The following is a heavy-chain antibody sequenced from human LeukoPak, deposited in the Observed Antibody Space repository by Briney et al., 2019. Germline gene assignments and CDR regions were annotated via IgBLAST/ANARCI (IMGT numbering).Heavy chain of an antibody. CDR2: ISAYNGNT. CDR1: GYTFTSYG. D-gene: IGHD2-15*01. V-gene: IGHV1-18*01. J-gene: IGHJ4*02. Sequence: ASAKVSCKASGYTFTSYGISWVRQAPGQGLEWMGWISAYNGNTNYAQKLQGRVTMTTDTSTSTAYMELRSLRSDDTAVYYCARESCSGGSCYSDYWGQGTLVTVSS. CDR3: ARESCSGGSCYSDY.